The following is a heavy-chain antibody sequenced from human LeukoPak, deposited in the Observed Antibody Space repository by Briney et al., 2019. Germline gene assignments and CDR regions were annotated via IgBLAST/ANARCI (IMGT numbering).Heavy chain of an antibody. CDR2: ISGSGGST. Sequence: GSLRLSCAASGFTFSSYAMSWVRQAPGKGLEWVSAISGSGGSTYYADSVKGRFTISRDNSKNTLYLQMNSLRAEDTAVYYCAKPPPGYSSSWYESGYYYMDVWGKGTTVTVSS. CDR1: GFTFSSYA. J-gene: IGHJ6*03. V-gene: IGHV3-23*01. D-gene: IGHD6-13*01. CDR3: AKPPPGYSSSWYESGYYYMDV.